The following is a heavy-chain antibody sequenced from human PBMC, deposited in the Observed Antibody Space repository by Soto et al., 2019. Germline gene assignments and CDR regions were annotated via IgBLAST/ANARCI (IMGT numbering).Heavy chain of an antibody. Sequence: QVQVQESGPGLVKPSETLSLTCAVSGVSVTSGSHHFLWIRQPPGKGLEWIGQTGSTNYNPSLKSRISLSLDTSKNQFSLKLSSVTSADTAVYYCGVYKAGSGGNGDCGQGTLVTISS. V-gene: IGHV4-61*01. CDR3: GVYKAGSGGNGD. J-gene: IGHJ1*01. CDR2: QTGST. D-gene: IGHD6-19*01. CDR1: GVSVTSGSHH.